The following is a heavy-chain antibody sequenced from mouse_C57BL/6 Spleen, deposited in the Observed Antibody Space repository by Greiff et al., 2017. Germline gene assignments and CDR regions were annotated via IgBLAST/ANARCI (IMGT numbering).Heavy chain of an antibody. D-gene: IGHD4-1*01. J-gene: IGHJ3*01. Sequence: QVQLQQPGAELVKPGASLKMSCKASGYTFTSYWITWVKQRPGQGLEWIGDIYPGSGSTNYNEKFKSKGTLTVDTSSSTAYMQLSSLTSEDSAVYYCAWAWFAYWGQGTLVTVSA. CDR3: AWAWFAY. V-gene: IGHV1-55*01. CDR1: GYTFTSYW. CDR2: IYPGSGST.